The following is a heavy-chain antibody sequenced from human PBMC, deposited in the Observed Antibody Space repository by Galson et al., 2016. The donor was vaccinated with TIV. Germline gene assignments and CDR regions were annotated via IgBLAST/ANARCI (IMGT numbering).Heavy chain of an antibody. CDR2: IYPGDSDT. V-gene: IGHV5-51*01. Sequence: QSGAEVKEPGESLNISCKCSGYIFTNYWIGWVRQMPGKGLEWMGIIYPGDSDTRYSPSFQGQVTISADRSTNTAYLLLNSLKASNTAMYYCARRFAVDYGDDAAFDIWGQGTIVTVSS. J-gene: IGHJ3*02. CDR1: GYIFTNYW. CDR3: ARRFAVDYGDDAAFDI. D-gene: IGHD4-17*01.